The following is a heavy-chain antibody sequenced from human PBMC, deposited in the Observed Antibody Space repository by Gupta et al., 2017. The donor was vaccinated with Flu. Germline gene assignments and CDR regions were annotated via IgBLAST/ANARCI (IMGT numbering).Heavy chain of an antibody. CDR1: GGTCVTER. V-gene: IGHV1-69*01. D-gene: IGHD5-24*01. CDR3: ARGAFQTRNAWPTNYIYRMDV. Sequence: HVYLAQPGAEGKQPGSSVKVSCTASGGTCVTERFNGGRQAPGQGTELVGGIIPMLGTTHYAQRFQGRVTITANESTRTAYMDLSSLTSEETAVYYCARGAFQTRNAWPTNYIYRMDVWGQGTTVTVSS. CDR2: IIPMLGTT. J-gene: IGHJ6*02.